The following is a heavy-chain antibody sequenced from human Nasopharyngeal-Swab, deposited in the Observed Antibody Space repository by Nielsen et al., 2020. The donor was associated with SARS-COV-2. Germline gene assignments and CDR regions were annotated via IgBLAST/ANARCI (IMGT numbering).Heavy chain of an antibody. J-gene: IGHJ3*02. CDR1: GFTFSSYG. D-gene: IGHD6-19*01. CDR2: IWYDGSNK. CDR3: ARGQWLGGDAFDI. Sequence: LKISCAASGFTFSSYGMHWVRQAPGKGLEWVAVIWYDGSNKYYADSVKGRFTISRDNSKNTLYLQMNSLRAEDTAVYYCARGQWLGGDAFDIWGQGTMVTVSS. V-gene: IGHV3-33*01.